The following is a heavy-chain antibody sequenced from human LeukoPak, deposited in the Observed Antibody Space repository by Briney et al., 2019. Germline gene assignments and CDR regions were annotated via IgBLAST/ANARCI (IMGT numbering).Heavy chain of an antibody. CDR3: ARTNAAYYFDY. D-gene: IGHD2-8*01. Sequence: ASVKVSCKPSVYTFIDYYIHWVRQAPGQGLEWMGGINPDSGAANYAQNFQGRVTMTRDTSISTAYMELSGLRSDDTAVYYCARTNAAYYFDYWGQGALVTVSS. CDR2: INPDSGAA. V-gene: IGHV1-2*02. CDR1: VYTFIDYY. J-gene: IGHJ4*02.